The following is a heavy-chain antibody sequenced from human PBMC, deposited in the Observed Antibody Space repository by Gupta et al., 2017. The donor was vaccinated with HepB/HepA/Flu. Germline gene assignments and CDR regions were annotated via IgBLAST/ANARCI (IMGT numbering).Heavy chain of an antibody. D-gene: IGHD3-3*01. CDR1: GGSMSNHY. CDR2: NHYDGSS. J-gene: IGHJ5*02. Sequence: QVQLQESGPGLMKPSETLSLTCTVSGGSMSNHYWGWVRQPPGKGLEWIAYNHYDGSSNYNSSLMSRVSISVDTSKNQFSLKMSSVTAADTALYYCARLPNTMTHAWFDPWGQGTQVTVSS. CDR3: ARLPNTMTHAWFDP. V-gene: IGHV4-59*11.